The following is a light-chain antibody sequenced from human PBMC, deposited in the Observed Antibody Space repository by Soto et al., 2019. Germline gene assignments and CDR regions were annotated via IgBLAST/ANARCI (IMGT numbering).Light chain of an antibody. CDR3: QQYGSSIT. V-gene: IGKV3-20*01. CDR1: QSVTASY. CDR2: GAS. Sequence: EIVLTQSPGTLSLSPGERATVSCRSSQSVTASYLAWYHHKPGQAPRLLIYGASSRATGIPDRFSGSGSGTDFTLTISRLEPEDFAVYYCQQYGSSITFGQGTRLEIK. J-gene: IGKJ5*01.